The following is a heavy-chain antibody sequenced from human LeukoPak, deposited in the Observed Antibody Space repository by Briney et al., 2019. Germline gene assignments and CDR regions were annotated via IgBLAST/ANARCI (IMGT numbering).Heavy chain of an antibody. CDR3: ARRGGVATQDY. CDR1: GYTFTNYG. Sequence: ASVKVSCKASGYTFTNYGITWVRQAPGQGLEWMGWISTYNGNTNYAQKFQGRVTMTKDTSTSTAYMELRNPRSDDTAVYYCARRGGVATQDYWGLGALVTVSS. CDR2: ISTYNGNT. V-gene: IGHV1-18*01. J-gene: IGHJ4*02. D-gene: IGHD2-15*01.